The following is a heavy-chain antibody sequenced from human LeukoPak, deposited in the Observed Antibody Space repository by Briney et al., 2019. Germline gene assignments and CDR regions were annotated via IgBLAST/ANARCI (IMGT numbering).Heavy chain of an antibody. CDR3: ARGRVYSSGWYRGGRYYFDY. CDR2: INHSGST. CDR1: GGSFSGYY. V-gene: IGHV4-34*01. D-gene: IGHD6-19*01. Sequence: PSETLSLTCAVYGGSFSGYYWTWIRQSPGKGLEWIGEINHSGSTNYNPSLKSRVTISVDTSKNQFSLKLSSVTAADTAVYYCARGRVYSSGWYRGGRYYFDYWGQGTLVTVSS. J-gene: IGHJ4*02.